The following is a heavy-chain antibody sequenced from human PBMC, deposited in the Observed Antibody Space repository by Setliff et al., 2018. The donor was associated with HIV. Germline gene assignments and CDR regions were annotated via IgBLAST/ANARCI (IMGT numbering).Heavy chain of an antibody. CDR3: ARGDILTGPERY. J-gene: IGHJ4*02. CDR2: IYYSGST. V-gene: IGHV4-39*01. D-gene: IGHD3-9*01. Sequence: KSSETLSLTCTVSGGSISSSSYYWGWIRQPPGKGLEWIGSIYYSGSTYYNPSLKSRVTISVDTSKNQFSLKLSSVTAADTAVYYCARGDILTGPERYWGQGTLVTVSS. CDR1: GGSISSSSYY.